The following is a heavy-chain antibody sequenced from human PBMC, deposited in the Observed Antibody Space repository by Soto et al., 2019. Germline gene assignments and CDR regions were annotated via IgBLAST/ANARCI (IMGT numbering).Heavy chain of an antibody. CDR3: VKDAIVGVTIVGKDAFDV. D-gene: IGHD1-26*01. V-gene: IGHV3-9*01. J-gene: IGHJ3*01. CDR2: VSWHSVEN. CDR1: GFTFDDYA. Sequence: EVQLVESGGGLVQPGKSLRLSCAASGFTFDDYAMHWVRQAPGKGLEWVAGVSWHSVENDYADSVKGRFTISRDKAKNSLDLQMNSLREDDSALYYCVKDAIVGVTIVGKDAFDVWGHGTMVTVS.